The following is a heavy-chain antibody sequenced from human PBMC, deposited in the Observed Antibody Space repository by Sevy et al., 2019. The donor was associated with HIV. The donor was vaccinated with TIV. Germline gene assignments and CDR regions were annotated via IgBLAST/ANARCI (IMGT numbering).Heavy chain of an antibody. CDR3: ARDTYSRFGSGSYFLDY. D-gene: IGHD3-10*01. CDR2: IWYDAGNK. J-gene: IGHJ4*02. Sequence: GGSLRLSCVASGFTFSGYAMHWVRQAPGKGLEWVAVIWYDAGNKYYADSVKGGFTISRDNSKNTLYLQMNSLRAEDTAVYYCARDTYSRFGSGSYFLDYWGQGTLVTVSS. V-gene: IGHV3-33*01. CDR1: GFTFSGYA.